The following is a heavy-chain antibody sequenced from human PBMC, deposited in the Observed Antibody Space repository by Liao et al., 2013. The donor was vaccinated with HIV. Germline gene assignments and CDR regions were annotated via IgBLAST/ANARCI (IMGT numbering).Heavy chain of an antibody. D-gene: IGHD2-2*01. CDR2: IYYSGST. V-gene: IGHV4-39*07. CDR3: ARKSTYAHGFFNYYMDV. CDR1: GGSISSTSYY. Sequence: QLQLQESGPGLVKPSETLSLTCTVSGGSISSTSYYWGWIRQPPGKGLEWIGSIYYSGSTYYNPSLKSRVTISVDTSKNQFSLKLTSVTGADTALYYCARKSTYAHGFFNYYMDVWGQGTTVTVSS. J-gene: IGHJ6*03.